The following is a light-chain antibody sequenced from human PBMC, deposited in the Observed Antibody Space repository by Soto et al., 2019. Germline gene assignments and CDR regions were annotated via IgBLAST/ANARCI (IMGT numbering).Light chain of an antibody. CDR3: QQYGSSPWT. CDR2: GAS. J-gene: IGKJ1*01. Sequence: EKVMTQSPATLCVSQGERVTVACRASQSVSSSYLAWYQQKPGQAPRLLIYGASSRATGIPDRFSGSGSGTDFTLTISRLEPEDFAVYYCQQYGSSPWTFGQGTKVDI. V-gene: IGKV3-20*01. CDR1: QSVSSSY.